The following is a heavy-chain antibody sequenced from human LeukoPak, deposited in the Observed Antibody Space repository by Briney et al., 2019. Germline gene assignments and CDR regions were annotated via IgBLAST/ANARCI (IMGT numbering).Heavy chain of an antibody. CDR3: ARAAYSSTWYSRYFDL. J-gene: IGHJ2*01. CDR2: IRSDGSNK. D-gene: IGHD6-13*01. CDR1: GFAFSRYG. V-gene: IGHV3-30*02. Sequence: GGSLRLSCAASGFAFSRYGMHWVRQAPGKGLEWVAFIRSDGSNKYYADSVKGRFTISRENAKNSLYLQMNSLRAGDTAVYYCARAAYSSTWYSRYFDLWGRGTLVTVSS.